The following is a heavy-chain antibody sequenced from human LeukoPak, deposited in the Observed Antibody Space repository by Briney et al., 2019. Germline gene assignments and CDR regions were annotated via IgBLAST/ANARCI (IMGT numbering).Heavy chain of an antibody. CDR2: IIPILGIA. J-gene: IGHJ6*03. CDR3: ARGSTESGGSALYYYYYMDV. D-gene: IGHD2-15*01. Sequence: ASVKVSCKASGGTFSRYAISWVRQAPGQGLEWMVRIIPILGIANYAQKFQGRVTITADKSTSTAYMELSSLRSEDTAVYYCARGSTESGGSALYYYYYMDVWGKGTTVTVSS. V-gene: IGHV1-69*04. CDR1: GGTFSRYA.